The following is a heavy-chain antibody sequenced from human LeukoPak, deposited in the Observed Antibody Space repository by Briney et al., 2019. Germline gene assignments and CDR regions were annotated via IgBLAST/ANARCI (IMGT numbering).Heavy chain of an antibody. CDR2: ISSSSSTI. J-gene: IGHJ4*02. D-gene: IGHD1-26*01. CDR1: GFTFSSYS. Sequence: GGSLRLSCAASGFTFSSYSMNWVRQAPGKGLEWVSYISSSSSTIYYADSVKGRFTISRDNAKNSLYLQMNSLRAEDTAVYYCARDGVVGAINLFDYWGQGTLVTVSS. V-gene: IGHV3-48*04. CDR3: ARDGVVGAINLFDY.